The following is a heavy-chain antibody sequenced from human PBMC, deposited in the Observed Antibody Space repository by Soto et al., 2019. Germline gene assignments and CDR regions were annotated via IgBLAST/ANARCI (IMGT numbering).Heavy chain of an antibody. CDR3: ARDDTSGYLDY. CDR1: GGSISSGGYY. D-gene: IGHD3-22*01. V-gene: IGHV4-31*03. CDR2: IYSSGST. Sequence: SETLSLTCTVSGGSISSGGYYWSWIRQHPGKGLEWIGYIYSSGSTSYNPSLKSRATISVDTSKNQFSLKLSSVTAADTAVYYCARDDTSGYLDYWGQGTLVTVSS. J-gene: IGHJ4*02.